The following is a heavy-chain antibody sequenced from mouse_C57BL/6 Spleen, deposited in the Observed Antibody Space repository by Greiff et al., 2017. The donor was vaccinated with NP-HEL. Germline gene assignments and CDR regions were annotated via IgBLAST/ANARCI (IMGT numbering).Heavy chain of an antibody. D-gene: IGHD1-1*01. J-gene: IGHJ1*03. CDR3: ARDGSSSGYWYFDV. Sequence: ESGAELVKPGASVKMSCKASGYTFTTYPIEWMKQNHGKSLEWIGNFHPYNDDTKYNEKFKGKATLTVEKSSSTVYLELSRLTSDDSAVYYCARDGSSSGYWYFDVWGTGTTVTVSS. CDR1: GYTFTTYP. V-gene: IGHV1-47*01. CDR2: FHPYNDDT.